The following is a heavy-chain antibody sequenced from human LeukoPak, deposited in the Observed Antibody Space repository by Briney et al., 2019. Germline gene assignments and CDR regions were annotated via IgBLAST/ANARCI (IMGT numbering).Heavy chain of an antibody. Sequence: SETLSLTCTVSGGSISSGNYWGWIRQPPGKGLEWIGSIFHTGSTYFNLSLKSRVTISVDTSKNQFSLKLSSVTAADTAVYYCVDIVVVPAAIIFDYWGQGTQVTASS. J-gene: IGHJ4*02. D-gene: IGHD2-2*03. V-gene: IGHV4-38-2*02. CDR2: IFHTGST. CDR1: GGSISSGNY. CDR3: VDIVVVPAAIIFDY.